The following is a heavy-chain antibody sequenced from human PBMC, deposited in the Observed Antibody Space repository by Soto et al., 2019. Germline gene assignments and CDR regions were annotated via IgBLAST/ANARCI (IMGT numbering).Heavy chain of an antibody. D-gene: IGHD6-19*01. V-gene: IGHV3-23*01. CDR3: AKDKMGQLLVGGYFEN. CDR2: IIGGPANRA. Sequence: EVQLLESGGGLVQPGGSLRLSCVASGFTFGDRAMGWVRQTPGRGLQWVAAIIGGPANRAYYTESVKGRFTISRNNSKSTMYLQMNSLRAGDTDVYYCAKDKMGQLLVGGYFENWGQGALVTVSS. J-gene: IGHJ4*02. CDR1: GFTFGDRA.